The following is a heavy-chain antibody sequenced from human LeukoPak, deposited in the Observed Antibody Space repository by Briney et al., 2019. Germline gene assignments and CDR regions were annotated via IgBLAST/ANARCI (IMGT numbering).Heavy chain of an antibody. CDR1: GGSISSSDYS. Sequence: SETLSLTCTVSGGSISSSDYSWGWIRQPPGKGLEWIGSIYYTGITYYNPSLKSRLTISVDTSKNQFSLKLSSVTAADTAVYYCASARGWYSFDYWGQGTLVTVSS. D-gene: IGHD6-19*01. V-gene: IGHV4-39*01. CDR2: IYYTGIT. CDR3: ASARGWYSFDY. J-gene: IGHJ4*02.